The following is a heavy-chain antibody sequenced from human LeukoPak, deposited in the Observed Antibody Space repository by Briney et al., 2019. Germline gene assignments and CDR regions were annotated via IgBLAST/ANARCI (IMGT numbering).Heavy chain of an antibody. D-gene: IGHD5-12*01. Sequence: ASVKVSYKASGYTFTSYYMHWVRQAPGQGLEWMGIINPSGGSTSYAQKFQGRVTMTRDMSTSTVYMELSSLRSEDTAVYYCARAPGGDIVATYWGQGTLVTVSS. CDR3: ARAPGGDIVATY. CDR1: GYTFTSYY. V-gene: IGHV1-46*01. J-gene: IGHJ4*02. CDR2: INPSGGST.